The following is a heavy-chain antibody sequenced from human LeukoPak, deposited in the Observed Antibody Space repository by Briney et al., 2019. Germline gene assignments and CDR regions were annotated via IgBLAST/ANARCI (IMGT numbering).Heavy chain of an antibody. V-gene: IGHV4-59*01. J-gene: IGHJ5*02. CDR3: ARGYCSSTSCYRWWFDP. D-gene: IGHD2-2*01. Sequence: SETLSLTCTVSGGSISSYYWSWIRQPPGKGLEWIGYIYYSGSTNYNPSLKSRVTISVDTSKNQFSLKLSSVTAADTAVYYCARGYCSSTSCYRWWFDPWGQGTLVTVSS. CDR2: IYYSGST. CDR1: GGSISSYY.